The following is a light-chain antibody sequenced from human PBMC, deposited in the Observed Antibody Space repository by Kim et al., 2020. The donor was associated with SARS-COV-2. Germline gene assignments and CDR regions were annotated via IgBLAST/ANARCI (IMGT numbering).Light chain of an antibody. V-gene: IGLV6-57*03. J-gene: IGLJ3*02. CDR3: QSYDSSTPCV. CDR1: SGSIASNY. Sequence: TVTISCTRSSGSIASNYVQGYQQRPGSAPSTVIYEDNQRPSGVPARFSGSIDSSSNSASLTISGLRTEDEADYYCQSYDSSTPCVFGGGTQLTVL. CDR2: EDN.